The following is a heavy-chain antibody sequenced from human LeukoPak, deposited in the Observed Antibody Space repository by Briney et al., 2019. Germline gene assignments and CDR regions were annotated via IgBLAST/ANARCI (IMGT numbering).Heavy chain of an antibody. D-gene: IGHD4-11*01. Sequence: GGSLRLSCAASGFIFSSYGMHWVRQAPGKGLEWVAVISYDGRNKYHIDSVKGRFTISRDNSKNTLYLQMNSLRAEDTAVYYCAKRDYSKLFDYWGQGTLVTVSS. V-gene: IGHV3-30*18. CDR3: AKRDYSKLFDY. CDR2: ISYDGRNK. CDR1: GFIFSSYG. J-gene: IGHJ4*02.